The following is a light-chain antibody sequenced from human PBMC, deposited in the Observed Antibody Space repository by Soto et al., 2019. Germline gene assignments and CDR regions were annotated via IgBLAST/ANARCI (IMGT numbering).Light chain of an antibody. CDR3: SSYPISSTPYV. J-gene: IGLJ1*01. V-gene: IGLV2-14*01. CDR2: DVT. CDR1: SSDVGGYNY. Sequence: QSVLTQPASVSGSPGQSITISCTGTSSDVGGYNYVSWYQQHPVKAPKLMIYDVTNRPSGVSDRFSGSKSGNTASLTISGRQAEDEADYYCSSYPISSTPYVFGTGTKLTVL.